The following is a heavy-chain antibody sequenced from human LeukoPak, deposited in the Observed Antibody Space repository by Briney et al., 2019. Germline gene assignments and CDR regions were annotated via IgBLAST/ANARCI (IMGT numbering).Heavy chain of an antibody. CDR3: ARGKGYSYVYGTDY. J-gene: IGHJ4*02. CDR1: GGTFSSYA. V-gene: IGHV1-69*13. D-gene: IGHD5-18*01. CDR2: IIPIFGTA. Sequence: ASVKVSCKASGGTFSSYAISWVRQAPGQGLEWMGGIIPIFGTANYAQKFRGRVTITADESTSTAYMELSSLRSEDTAIYYCARGKGYSYVYGTDYWGQGTLVTVSS.